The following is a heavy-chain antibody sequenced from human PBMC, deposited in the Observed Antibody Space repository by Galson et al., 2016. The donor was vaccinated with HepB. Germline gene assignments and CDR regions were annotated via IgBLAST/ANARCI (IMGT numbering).Heavy chain of an antibody. V-gene: IGHV1-18*01. D-gene: IGHD5-12*01. Sequence: SVKVSCKASGYAFNTYAISWVRQAPGQGLEWMGWISTYNVNTVNAQNFQGRVTLTADTSTSTAYMELTSLRADDTAVYYCARGSRRVTWGYAYSPWGQGTLVIVSS. CDR2: ISTYNVNT. J-gene: IGHJ5*02. CDR1: GYAFNTYA. CDR3: ARGSRRVTWGYAYSP.